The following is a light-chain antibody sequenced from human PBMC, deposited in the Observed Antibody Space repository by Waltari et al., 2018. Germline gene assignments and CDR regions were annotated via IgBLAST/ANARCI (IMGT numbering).Light chain of an antibody. Sequence: DFQMTQSPSSLSASVGDTVTITCRASQDISDDYLAWYQQKPGKSPELLIYLASTLQCGVPSRFRGSGSGKDYTLTMTSLQPENVATYYCQRYNSAPWTFGQRTKV. CDR1: QDISDDY. J-gene: IGKJ1*01. CDR3: QRYNSAPWT. CDR2: LAS. V-gene: IGKV1-27*01.